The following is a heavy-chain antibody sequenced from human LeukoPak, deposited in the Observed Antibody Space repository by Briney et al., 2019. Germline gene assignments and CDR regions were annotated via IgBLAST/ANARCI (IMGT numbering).Heavy chain of an antibody. J-gene: IGHJ4*02. Sequence: HPGGTLRLSCAASGFTFSTYGMSWVRQAPGKGLEWVSGISGSGGSRFYTDSVKGRFTISRDNAKDTLYLQMNSLRAEDTAVYYCAKPHFDDWGQGTLVTVSS. CDR1: GFTFSTYG. CDR2: ISGSGGSR. CDR3: AKPHFDD. V-gene: IGHV3-23*01.